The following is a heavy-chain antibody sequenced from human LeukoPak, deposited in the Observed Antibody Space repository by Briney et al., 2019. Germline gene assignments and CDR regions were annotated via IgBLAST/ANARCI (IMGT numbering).Heavy chain of an antibody. CDR3: AREGVYSAAGTLHFDY. J-gene: IGHJ4*02. CDR1: GYTFTGYY. V-gene: IGHV1-2*02. CDR2: INPNSGGT. D-gene: IGHD6-13*01. Sequence: ASVKVSCKASGYTFTGYYMHWVRQAPGQGLEWMGWINPNSGGTNYARKFQGRVTMTRDTSISTAYMELSRLRSDDTAVYYCAREGVYSAAGTLHFDYWGQGTLVTVSS.